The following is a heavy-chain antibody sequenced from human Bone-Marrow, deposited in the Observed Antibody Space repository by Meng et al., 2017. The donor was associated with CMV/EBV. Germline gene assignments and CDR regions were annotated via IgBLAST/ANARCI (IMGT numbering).Heavy chain of an antibody. V-gene: IGHV3-48*03. CDR3: ASDGSYYYFDY. D-gene: IGHD1-26*01. Sequence: GGSLRLSCAASGFTFSSYEMNWVRQAPGKGLEWVSYISSSGSTIYYADSVKGRFTISRDNAKNSLYLQMNSLRAEDTAVYHCASDGSYYYFDYWGQGTLVTASS. CDR1: GFTFSSYE. J-gene: IGHJ4*02. CDR2: ISSSGSTI.